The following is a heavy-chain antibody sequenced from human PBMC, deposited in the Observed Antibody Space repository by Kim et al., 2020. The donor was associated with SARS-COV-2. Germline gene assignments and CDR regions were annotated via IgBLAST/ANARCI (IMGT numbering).Heavy chain of an antibody. V-gene: IGHV4-59*08. CDR2: ISYSGST. J-gene: IGHJ4*02. Sequence: SETLSLTCSVSGGSISSYYWSWIRQPPGKGLEWIGYISYSGSTNYNPSLKSRVTISVDTSKSQFSLRLSSVTAADTAGYYCARGVGTTLFDYWGQGTRVT. D-gene: IGHD1-26*01. CDR1: GGSISSYY. CDR3: ARGVGTTLFDY.